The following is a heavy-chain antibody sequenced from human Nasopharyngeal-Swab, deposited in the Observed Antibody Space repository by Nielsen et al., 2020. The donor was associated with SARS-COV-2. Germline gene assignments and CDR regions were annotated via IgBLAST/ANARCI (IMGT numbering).Heavy chain of an antibody. V-gene: IGHV3-15*01. D-gene: IGHD3-10*01. J-gene: IGHJ6*02. CDR3: TTDLMVRGVIIRKYYYGMDV. Sequence: GESLKISCAASGFTFSNAWMSWVRQAPGKGLEWVGRIKSKTDGGTTDYAAPVKGRFTISRDDSKNTLYLQMNSLKTEDTAVYYCTTDLMVRGVIIRKYYYGMDVWGQGTTVTVSS. CDR1: GFTFSNAW. CDR2: IKSKTDGGTT.